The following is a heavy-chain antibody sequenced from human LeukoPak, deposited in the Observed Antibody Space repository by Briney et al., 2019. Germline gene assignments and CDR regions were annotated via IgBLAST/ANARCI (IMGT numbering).Heavy chain of an antibody. Sequence: PGGSLRLSCAASGFTFSSYAMSWVRQAPGKGLEWVSAISGSGGGTYYADSVKGRFTISRDNSKNTLYLQMNSLRAEDTAVYYCAKGPHYYDSSGYYYPFDYWGQGTLVTVSS. J-gene: IGHJ4*02. CDR3: AKGPHYYDSSGYYYPFDY. CDR1: GFTFSSYA. V-gene: IGHV3-23*01. D-gene: IGHD3-22*01. CDR2: ISGSGGGT.